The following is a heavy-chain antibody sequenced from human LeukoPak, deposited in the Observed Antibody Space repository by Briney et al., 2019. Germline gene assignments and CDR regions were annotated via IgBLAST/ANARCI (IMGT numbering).Heavy chain of an antibody. Sequence: GSLRLSCAASGFTFSGYAMSWVRQPPGKGLEWIGEINHSGSTNYNPSLKSRVTISVDTSKNQFSLKLSSVTAADTAVYYCARRRNKLWFGELDWFDPWGQGTLVTVSS. J-gene: IGHJ5*02. V-gene: IGHV4-34*01. CDR1: GFTFSGYA. CDR3: ARRRNKLWFGELDWFDP. D-gene: IGHD3-10*01. CDR2: INHSGST.